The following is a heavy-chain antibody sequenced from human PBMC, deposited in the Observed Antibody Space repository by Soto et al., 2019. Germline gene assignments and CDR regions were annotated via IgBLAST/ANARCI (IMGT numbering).Heavy chain of an antibody. V-gene: IGHV1-3*01. D-gene: IGHD2-2*01. CDR3: ARGEGSSTSCQYYFDG. Sequence: ASVKVSCEASGYTFTGFAIHLGGQAPGQRHEWMGWINGGSGDTKYSQKFQGRVTITRDTSASTAYMELTSLGSEDTAVYHCARGEGSSTSCQYYFDGWGEGTLVTVCS. CDR1: GYTFTGFA. J-gene: IGHJ4*02. CDR2: INGGSGDT.